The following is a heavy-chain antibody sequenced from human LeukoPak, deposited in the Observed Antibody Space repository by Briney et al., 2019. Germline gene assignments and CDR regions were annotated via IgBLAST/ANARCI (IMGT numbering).Heavy chain of an antibody. J-gene: IGHJ3*02. Sequence: GESLKISCKGSGYSFTSYWIGWVRQMPGKGLEWMGIIYPGDSDTRYSPSFQGQVTISADKSISTAYLQWSSLKASDTAMYYCARSDIVVVPAAMPVLDAFDIWGQGTMVTVSS. V-gene: IGHV5-51*01. D-gene: IGHD2-2*01. CDR1: GYSFTSYW. CDR3: ARSDIVVVPAAMPVLDAFDI. CDR2: IYPGDSDT.